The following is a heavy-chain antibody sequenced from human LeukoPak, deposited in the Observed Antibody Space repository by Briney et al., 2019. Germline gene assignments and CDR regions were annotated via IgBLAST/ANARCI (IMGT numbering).Heavy chain of an antibody. CDR1: GFTFSSYS. CDR2: ISSSSSYI. J-gene: IGHJ4*02. D-gene: IGHD5-18*01. V-gene: IGHV3-21*01. Sequence: PGGSLRLSCAASGFTFSSYSMNWVRQAPGKGLEWVSSISSSSSYIYYADSVKGRFTISRDNSKNTLYLQMNRLRAEDTAVYYCAKVPRGYSYGLFDYWGRGTLVTVSS. CDR3: AKVPRGYSYGLFDY.